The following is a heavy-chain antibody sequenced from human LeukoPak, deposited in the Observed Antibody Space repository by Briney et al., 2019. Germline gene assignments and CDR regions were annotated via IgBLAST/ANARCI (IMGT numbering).Heavy chain of an antibody. CDR1: GYTFTGYY. CDR2: INPNSGGT. D-gene: IGHD2-2*01. CDR3: ARGGYCSSTSCRLSLDY. J-gene: IGHJ4*02. V-gene: IGHV1-2*02. Sequence: ASVKVSCKASGYTFTGYYMHWVRQAPGQGLEWMGWINPNSGGTNYAQKFQGRVTMTRDTSISTAYMELSRLRPDDTAVYYCARGGYCSSTSCRLSLDYWGQGTLVTVSS.